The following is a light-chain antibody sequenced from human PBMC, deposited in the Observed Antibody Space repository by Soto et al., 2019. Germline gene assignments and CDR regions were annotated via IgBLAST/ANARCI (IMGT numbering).Light chain of an antibody. Sequence: SALTQPASVSGSPGQSITISCTRTSSDVGGYNYVSWYQLHPGKAPKLMIYEVSNRPSWVSNRFSGSKSGNTASLTISGLQAEDDADYYCSSHTSSSTPYVFGTGTKLTVL. J-gene: IGLJ1*01. CDR1: SSDVGGYNY. CDR2: EVS. V-gene: IGLV2-14*01. CDR3: SSHTSSSTPYV.